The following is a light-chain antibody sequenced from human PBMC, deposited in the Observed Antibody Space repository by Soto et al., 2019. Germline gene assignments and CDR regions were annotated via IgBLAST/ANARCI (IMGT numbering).Light chain of an antibody. CDR2: DAS. CDR1: QSVSRY. J-gene: IGKJ2*01. CDR3: QHRSNWPRYT. V-gene: IGKV3-11*01. Sequence: EIVLTQSPATLSLSPGERATLSCRASQSVSRYLAWYQQKPGQAPRLLIYDASNRATGIPARFSGSGSGTDFTLTISSLEPEDFAVYYCQHRSNWPRYTFGQGNKLEIK.